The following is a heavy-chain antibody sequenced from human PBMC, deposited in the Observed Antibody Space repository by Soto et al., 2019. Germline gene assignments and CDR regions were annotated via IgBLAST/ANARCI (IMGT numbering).Heavy chain of an antibody. CDR2: IDPSDYYT. CDR1: GYSFTSYW. J-gene: IGHJ4*02. D-gene: IGHD2-15*01. V-gene: IGHV5-10-1*01. Sequence: PWESLKSSGKGSGYSFTSYWISWVRQMPGKGLEGMGRIDPSDYYTNYSPSFQGHVTISADKSISTAYLQWSSLKASDTAMYYCASHAKLGYCSGGSCYAPDYWGQRTLVIVSS. CDR3: ASHAKLGYCSGGSCYAPDY.